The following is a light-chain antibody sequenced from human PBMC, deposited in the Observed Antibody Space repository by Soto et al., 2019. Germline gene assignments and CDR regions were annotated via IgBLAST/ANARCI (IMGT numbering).Light chain of an antibody. CDR1: QSISSY. CDR3: QQSYSTLSIT. Sequence: DIQLTQSRSSLSASVGYRLTINCRASQSISSYLNWDQKKPGKATKLLIYAASSLQSGVPSRFSGSGSGTDYTLTISSLQPEDFATYYCQQSYSTLSITFGQGTRLEIK. J-gene: IGKJ5*01. CDR2: AAS. V-gene: IGKV1-39*01.